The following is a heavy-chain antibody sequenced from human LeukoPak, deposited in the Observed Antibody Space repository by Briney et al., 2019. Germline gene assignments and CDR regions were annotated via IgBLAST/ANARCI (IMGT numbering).Heavy chain of an antibody. Sequence: SGGSLRLSCAASGFTFSSYGMHWVRQAPGKGLEWGSTISGSGGSPYYADSVKGRFTISRDNSNNTLYLQMNSLRAEDTAVYYCAKSGRGYGGNSLRFDYWGQGTLVTVSS. J-gene: IGHJ4*02. V-gene: IGHV3-23*01. CDR1: GFTFSSYG. D-gene: IGHD4-23*01. CDR3: AKSGRGYGGNSLRFDY. CDR2: ISGSGGSP.